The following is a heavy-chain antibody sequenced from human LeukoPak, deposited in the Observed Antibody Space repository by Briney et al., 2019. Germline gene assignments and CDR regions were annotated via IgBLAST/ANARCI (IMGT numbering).Heavy chain of an antibody. Sequence: PGGSLRLSCAASGFTFSSYSMNWVRQAPGKGLEWVSSISGSGTYIYYADSVKGRFTISRDNAKNSLYLQMNSLRAEDTAVYYCAKEALRSGDYWGQGTLVTVSS. J-gene: IGHJ4*02. CDR2: ISGSGTYI. V-gene: IGHV3-21*01. CDR1: GFTFSSYS. D-gene: IGHD5-24*01. CDR3: AKEALRSGDY.